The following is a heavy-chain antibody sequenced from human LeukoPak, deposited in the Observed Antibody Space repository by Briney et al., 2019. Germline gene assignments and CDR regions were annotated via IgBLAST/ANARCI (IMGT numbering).Heavy chain of an antibody. CDR1: GFTFSNYA. Sequence: PGGSLTLYCAASGFTFSNYAMSWVRQAPGKGLEWGSGISGGGSSTFYADSVKGRFTISRDNSKNTLYFQMNSLRAEDTAVYYCATIQPFMITFGDRSEGFDYWGQGTLVTVSS. CDR3: ATIQPFMITFGDRSEGFDY. V-gene: IGHV3-23*01. J-gene: IGHJ4*02. CDR2: ISGGGSST. D-gene: IGHD3-16*01.